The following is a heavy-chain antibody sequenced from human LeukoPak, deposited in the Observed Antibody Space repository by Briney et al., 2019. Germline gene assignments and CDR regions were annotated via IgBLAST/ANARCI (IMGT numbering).Heavy chain of an antibody. D-gene: IGHD5-24*01. Sequence: GGSLRLSCAASGFTFSSNSMNWFRQAPGKGLEWVSSISSSSNYIYYADSVKGRLTISRDNAMNSLYLQMNSLRAEDTAVYFCAREMAAGTFDYWGQGALVTVSS. CDR3: AREMAAGTFDY. CDR2: ISSSSNYI. CDR1: GFTFSSNS. J-gene: IGHJ4*02. V-gene: IGHV3-21*01.